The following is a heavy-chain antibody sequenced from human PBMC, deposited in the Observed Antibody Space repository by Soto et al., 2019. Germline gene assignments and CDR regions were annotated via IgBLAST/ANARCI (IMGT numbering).Heavy chain of an antibody. CDR1: GGSFSGYY. CDR3: AGYCSSTSCYYYYGMDG. Sequence: SETLSLTCAVYGGSFSGYYWSWIRQPPGKGLEWIGEINHSGSTNYNPSLKSRVTISVDTSKNQFSLKLSSVTAADTAVYYCAGYCSSTSCYYYYGMDGWGQGTTVTVSS. CDR2: INHSGST. D-gene: IGHD2-2*01. V-gene: IGHV4-34*01. J-gene: IGHJ6*02.